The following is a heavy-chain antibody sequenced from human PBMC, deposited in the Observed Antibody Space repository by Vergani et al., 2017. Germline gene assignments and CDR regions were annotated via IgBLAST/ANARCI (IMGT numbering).Heavy chain of an antibody. J-gene: IGHJ1*01. CDR3: ATKRWGKPGGQIRYFRE. V-gene: IGHV3-30*03. CDR1: GCTSSYYG. CDR2: ISYDGTQK. Sequence: QVHLVESGGGVVQPGRSLRLSCVVSGCTSSYYGMHWVRPAPGKGLEWVAMISYDGTQKYYADSVKGRFTISRDNSKSTLYLQMNSLRTEDTAVYYCATKRWGKPGGQIRYFREWGQGTLVTVSS. D-gene: IGHD3-16*01.